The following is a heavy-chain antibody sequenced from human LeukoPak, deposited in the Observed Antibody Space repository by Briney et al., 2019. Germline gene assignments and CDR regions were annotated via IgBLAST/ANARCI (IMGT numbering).Heavy chain of an antibody. CDR1: GGSISSYY. CDR3: ARHAVGAYHY. CDR2: IYYSGST. J-gene: IGHJ4*02. D-gene: IGHD1-26*01. Sequence: SETLSLTCTVSGGSISSYYWSWIRQPPGKGLEWIGYIYYSGSTNYNPSLKSRVTISVDTSKNQFSLKLSSVTAADTAVYYCARHAVGAYHYWGQGTLVTVSS. V-gene: IGHV4-59*01.